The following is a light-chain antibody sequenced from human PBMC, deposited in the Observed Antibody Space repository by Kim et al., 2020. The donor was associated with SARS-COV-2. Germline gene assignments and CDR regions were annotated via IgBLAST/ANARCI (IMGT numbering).Light chain of an antibody. CDR3: SSFTSTSTYV. CDR2: DVN. Sequence: QSALTQPASVSGSPGQSITISCTGTSSDVGGYNYVSWYQQHPGKAPKLMIFDVNQRPSGVSIRFSGSKSGNTASLTFSGLHAEDEADYYCSSFTSTSTYVFGTGTKVTVL. V-gene: IGLV2-14*03. J-gene: IGLJ1*01. CDR1: SSDVGGYNY.